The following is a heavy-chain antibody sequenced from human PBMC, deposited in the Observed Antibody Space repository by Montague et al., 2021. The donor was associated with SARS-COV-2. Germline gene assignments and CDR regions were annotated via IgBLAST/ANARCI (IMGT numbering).Heavy chain of an antibody. J-gene: IGHJ4*02. CDR2: VSHPGSA. Sequence: SETLSLTCAVYTEAFNGYYWTWIRQPPGKGLEWIGEVSHPGSAKYNLSLKSRVTLSVDTSRKQVSLRLPSVTAADTATYYCARGVYNRGIFVVSLRCYFDCWGQGNMVAVSA. D-gene: IGHD6-13*01. V-gene: IGHV4-34*01. CDR1: TEAFNGYY. CDR3: ARGVYNRGIFVVSLRCYFDC.